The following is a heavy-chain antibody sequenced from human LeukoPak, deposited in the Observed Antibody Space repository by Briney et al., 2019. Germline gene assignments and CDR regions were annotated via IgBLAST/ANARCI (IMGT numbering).Heavy chain of an antibody. V-gene: IGHV4-39*01. CDR3: ASTLRFLEWSPFDP. D-gene: IGHD3-3*01. J-gene: IGHJ5*02. CDR2: FYYSGST. Sequence: KPSETLSLTCTLSGGSISTSTYYWGWIRQPPGKGLEWIGSFYYSGSTYYNPSLKSRVTVSADTSKNQFSLKLSSVTAADTAVYYCASTLRFLEWSPFDPWGQGTLVTVSS. CDR1: GGSISTSTYY.